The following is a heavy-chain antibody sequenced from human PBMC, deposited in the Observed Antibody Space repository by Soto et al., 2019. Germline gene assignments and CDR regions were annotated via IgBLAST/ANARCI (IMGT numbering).Heavy chain of an antibody. D-gene: IGHD3-10*01. CDR3: ARDRLWFGERDYYYYGMDV. Sequence: GASVKVSCKASGYTFTSYAMHWVRQAPGQRLEWMGRINAGNGNNKYSQKIQGRVTITGDTSASTAYMELSSLRSEDTAVYYCARDRLWFGERDYYYYGMDVWGQGTTVTVSS. CDR2: INAGNGNN. CDR1: GYTFTSYA. V-gene: IGHV1-3*01. J-gene: IGHJ6*02.